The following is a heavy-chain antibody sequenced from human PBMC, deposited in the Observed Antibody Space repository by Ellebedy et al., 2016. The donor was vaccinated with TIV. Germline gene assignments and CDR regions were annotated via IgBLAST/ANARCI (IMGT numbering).Heavy chain of an antibody. CDR3: ARGRGEHFY. CDR1: GYRFTSYG. V-gene: IGHV1-18*01. Sequence: ASVKVSCXASGYRFTSYGISWVRQAPGQGLEWVGWVSTYSGNTQVAQRFQGRVTMTIDAATSTAYMELWGLKPDDGAVFFCARGRGEHFYWGQGTLVTVSS. J-gene: IGHJ4*02. CDR2: VSTYSGNT. D-gene: IGHD4-17*01.